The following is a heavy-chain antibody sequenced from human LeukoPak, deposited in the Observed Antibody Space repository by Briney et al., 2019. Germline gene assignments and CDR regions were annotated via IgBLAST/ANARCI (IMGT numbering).Heavy chain of an antibody. J-gene: IGHJ6*03. Sequence: GASVKVSCKASGYTFSTYGISWVRQAPGQGLEWMGWISAYNGNTSYAQKLQGRVTMTTDTSTSTAYMELRSLRSDDTAVYYCARYTSGRLNPGFYHYYMDVWGKGTTVTVSS. CDR2: ISAYNGNT. CDR3: ARYTSGRLNPGFYHYYMDV. CDR1: GYTFSTYG. D-gene: IGHD6-19*01. V-gene: IGHV1-18*01.